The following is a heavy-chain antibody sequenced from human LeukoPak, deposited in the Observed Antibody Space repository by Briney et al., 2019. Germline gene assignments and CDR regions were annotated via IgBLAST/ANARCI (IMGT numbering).Heavy chain of an antibody. CDR2: ISWNSGSI. J-gene: IGHJ4*02. D-gene: IGHD3-22*01. V-gene: IGHV3-9*03. Sequence: GRSLRLSCAASGFTFDDYAMHWVRQAPGKGLEWVSGISWNSGSIAYADSVKGRFTISRDNAKNSLYLQMNSLRAEDMALYYCAKDGTRYDSSGYYSHLDYWGQGRLVTVSS. CDR3: AKDGTRYDSSGYYSHLDY. CDR1: GFTFDDYA.